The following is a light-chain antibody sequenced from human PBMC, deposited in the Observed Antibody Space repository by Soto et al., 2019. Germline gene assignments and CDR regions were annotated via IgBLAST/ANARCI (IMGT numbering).Light chain of an antibody. V-gene: IGKV3-20*01. CDR2: GAS. J-gene: IGKJ3*01. CDR1: QSVSSSY. Sequence: EIVLTQSPGTLSLSPGERATLSCRASQSVSSSYLAWYQQKPGQAPRLLIYGASSRATGIPDRFSGSGSGDDFTLTISRLEPEDFAVYYYQQYDTVGPGTKVDSK. CDR3: QQYDT.